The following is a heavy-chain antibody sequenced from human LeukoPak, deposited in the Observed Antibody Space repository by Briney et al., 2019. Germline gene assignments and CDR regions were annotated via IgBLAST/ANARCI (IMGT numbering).Heavy chain of an antibody. Sequence: GGSLRLSCAASGFTFSDRYMTWIRQAPGMGLELISYISNTGSVIKYADSVRGRFTISRDNANNSLYLQMTGLRAEDTAVFYCTRDPRILDYWGQGTLVTVSS. CDR1: GFTFSDRY. J-gene: IGHJ4*02. V-gene: IGHV3-11*01. CDR2: ISNTGSVI. D-gene: IGHD2-21*01. CDR3: TRDPRILDY.